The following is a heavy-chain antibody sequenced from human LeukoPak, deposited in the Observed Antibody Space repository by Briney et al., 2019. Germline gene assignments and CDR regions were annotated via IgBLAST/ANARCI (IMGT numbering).Heavy chain of an antibody. CDR3: AREVSDYGGNWFDP. CDR1: GYSISSGYY. J-gene: IGHJ5*02. V-gene: IGHV4-61*02. Sequence: SETLSLTCTVSGYSISSGYYWSWIRQPAGKGLEWIGRIYTSGSTNYNPSLKSRVTISIDTSKNQFSLKLNSVTAADTAVYYCAREVSDYGGNWFDPWGQGTLVTVSS. D-gene: IGHD4/OR15-4a*01. CDR2: IYTSGST.